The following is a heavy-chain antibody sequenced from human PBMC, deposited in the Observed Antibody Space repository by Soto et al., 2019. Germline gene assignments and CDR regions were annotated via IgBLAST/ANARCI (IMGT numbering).Heavy chain of an antibody. CDR2: IYYSGGA. V-gene: IGHV4-59*12. D-gene: IGHD2-15*01. Sequence: PSETLSLTCTVSGASIRSYYWSWIRQPPGKGLEWIGYIYYSGGANYNPSLESRVTISVDTSKNQVSLKLSSVTAADTAVYYCARDSGGITNWGQGTLVTVSS. CDR3: ARDSGGITN. CDR1: GASIRSYY. J-gene: IGHJ4*02.